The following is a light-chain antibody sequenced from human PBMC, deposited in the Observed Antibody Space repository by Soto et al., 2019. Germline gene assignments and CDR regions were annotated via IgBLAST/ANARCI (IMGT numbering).Light chain of an antibody. CDR2: DAS. CDR1: QSISSW. J-gene: IGKJ1*01. CDR3: QQYNNWWT. V-gene: IGKV1-5*01. Sequence: DIQMTQSPSTLSASVVDRVTITCRASQSISSWLAWYQQKPGKAPKLLIYDASSLESGVPSRFSGSGSGTEFTLTISSLQSEDFGVYYCQQYNNWWTFGQGTKVDIK.